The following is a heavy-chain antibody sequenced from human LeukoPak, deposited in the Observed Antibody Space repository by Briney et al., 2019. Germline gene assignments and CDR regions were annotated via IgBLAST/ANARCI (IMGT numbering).Heavy chain of an antibody. CDR1: GGSISSYY. V-gene: IGHV4-59*08. CDR2: IYYSGST. CDR3: ARHNREDPFDY. D-gene: IGHD1-14*01. Sequence: SETLSLTCTVSGGSISSYYWSWIRQPPGKGLEWIGYIYYSGSTNYNPSLRSRVTISVDTSKNQFSLKLSSVTAADTAVYYCARHNREDPFDYWGQRTLVTVSS. J-gene: IGHJ4*02.